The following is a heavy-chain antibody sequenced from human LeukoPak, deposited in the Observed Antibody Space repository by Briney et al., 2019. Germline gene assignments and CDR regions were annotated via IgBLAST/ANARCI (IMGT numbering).Heavy chain of an antibody. CDR2: IYYSGST. D-gene: IGHD2-2*01. Sequence: SETLSLTCTVSGGSISSGGYYWSWIRQHPGKGLEWIGYIYYSGSTYYNPSLKSRVTISVDTSKNQFSLKLSSVTAADTAVYYCARQESGSTSSQYYYYGMDVWGQGTTVTVSS. J-gene: IGHJ6*02. CDR3: ARQESGSTSSQYYYYGMDV. V-gene: IGHV4-31*03. CDR1: GGSISSGGYY.